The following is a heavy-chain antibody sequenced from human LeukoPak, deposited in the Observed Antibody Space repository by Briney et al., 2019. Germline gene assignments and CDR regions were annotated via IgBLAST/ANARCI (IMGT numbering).Heavy chain of an antibody. J-gene: IGHJ4*02. V-gene: IGHV4-34*01. D-gene: IGHD2-15*01. Sequence: SETLSLTCAVYGGSFSGYYWSWIRQPPGKGLEWIGEINHSGSTNYNPSLKSRVTISVDTSKNQFSLKLSSVTAADTAVYYCARERYCSGGSCHTINWGQGTLVTVSS. CDR3: ARERYCSGGSCHTIN. CDR2: INHSGST. CDR1: GGSFSGYY.